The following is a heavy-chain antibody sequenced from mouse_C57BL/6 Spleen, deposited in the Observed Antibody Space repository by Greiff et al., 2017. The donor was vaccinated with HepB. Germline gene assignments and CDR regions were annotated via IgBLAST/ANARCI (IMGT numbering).Heavy chain of an antibody. J-gene: IGHJ3*01. Sequence: QVQLQQPGTELVKPGASVKLSCKASGYTFTSYWTHWVKQRPGQGLEWIGNINPSNGGTNYNEKFKSKATLTVDKSSSTAYMQLSSLTSEDSAVYYCAREDSSGYGEAWFAYWGQGTLVTVSA. CDR3: AREDSSGYGEAWFAY. CDR1: GYTFTSYW. CDR2: INPSNGGT. D-gene: IGHD3-2*02. V-gene: IGHV1-53*01.